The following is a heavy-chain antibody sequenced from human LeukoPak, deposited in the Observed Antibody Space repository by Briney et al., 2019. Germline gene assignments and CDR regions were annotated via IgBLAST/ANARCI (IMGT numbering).Heavy chain of an antibody. Sequence: PGGSLRLSCTASGFTFSAYAMMWVRQAPGKGPEWVSAMRGGGGSALYADSVRGRFTISKDNSKYTLFLQMNRLRAENTAVYYCARDPNGDYIGAFDMGGPGTMVTVSS. CDR1: GFTFSAYA. J-gene: IGHJ3*02. V-gene: IGHV3-23*01. CDR3: ARDPNGDYIGAFDM. D-gene: IGHD4-17*01. CDR2: MRGGGGSA.